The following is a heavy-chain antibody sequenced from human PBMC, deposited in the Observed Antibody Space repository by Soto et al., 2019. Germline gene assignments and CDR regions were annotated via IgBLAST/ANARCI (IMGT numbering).Heavy chain of an antibody. V-gene: IGHV2-5*02. D-gene: IGHD4-17*01. CDR2: IYWDDDK. CDR3: AHISDYGGARGMDV. Sequence: QITLKESGPTLVKPTQTLTLTCTFSGFSLSTSGVGVGWIRQPPVKALEWLALIYWDDDKRYSPSLKSRLTITKDTSKNQVLLTMTNMDPVDTATYYCAHISDYGGARGMDVWGQGTTVTVSS. J-gene: IGHJ6*02. CDR1: GFSLSTSGVG.